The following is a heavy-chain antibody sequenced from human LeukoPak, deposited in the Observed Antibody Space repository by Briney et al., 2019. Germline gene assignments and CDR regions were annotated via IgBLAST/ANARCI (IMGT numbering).Heavy chain of an antibody. CDR2: IYHSGST. D-gene: IGHD2-15*01. CDR3: GRDLDCSGGTCYFDP. CDR1: GYSISSGSF. Sequence: SETLSLTCAVSGYSISSGSFCVWMRQSPGKGLEWIGSIYHSGSTFYNPSLKGRVTISIDRSNNQFSLRLSSVTAADTAVYYCGRDLDCSGGTCYFDPWGQGTLVTVSS. V-gene: IGHV4-38-2*02. J-gene: IGHJ5*02.